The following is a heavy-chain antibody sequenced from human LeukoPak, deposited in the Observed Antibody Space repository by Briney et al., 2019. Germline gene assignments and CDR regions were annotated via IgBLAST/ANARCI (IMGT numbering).Heavy chain of an antibody. CDR1: GFTFSSYS. V-gene: IGHV3-21*04. D-gene: IGHD3-10*01. Sequence: PGGSLRLSCAASGFTFSSYSMNWVRQAPGKGLEWVSSISSSSSYIYYADSVKGRFTISRDNSKNTLYLQMNSLRAEDTAVYYCANALPHYYGSGSPESYYYMDVWGKGTTVTISS. CDR3: ANALPHYYGSGSPESYYYMDV. J-gene: IGHJ6*03. CDR2: ISSSSSYI.